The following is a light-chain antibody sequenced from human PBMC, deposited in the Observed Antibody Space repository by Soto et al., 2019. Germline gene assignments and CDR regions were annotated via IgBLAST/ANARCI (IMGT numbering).Light chain of an antibody. CDR1: QSVMGSY. V-gene: IGKV3-20*01. Sequence: EIVLTQSPGTLSLSPGERATLSCRASQSVMGSYLAWYQQKPGQAPRLLIFHASTRATGIPDRFSGSGSGTDFTLTISRLEPEDFAVYYCQQYTDWPLTFGQGTKVDIK. CDR3: QQYTDWPLT. J-gene: IGKJ1*01. CDR2: HAS.